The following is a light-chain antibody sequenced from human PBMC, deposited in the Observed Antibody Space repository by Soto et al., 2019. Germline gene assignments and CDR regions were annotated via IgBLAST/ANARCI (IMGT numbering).Light chain of an antibody. CDR2: DVS. J-gene: IGLJ2*01. CDR3: CSFEASNNLL. V-gene: IGLV2-11*01. Sequence: QSALTQPRSVSGSPGQSVTISCTGTSSDVGGYIYVSWYQQYPAKAPKVMIYDVSRRPSGVPDRFSGSKSGNTASLTISGLQAEDEAVYYCCSFEASNNLLFGGGTKLTVL. CDR1: SSDVGGYIY.